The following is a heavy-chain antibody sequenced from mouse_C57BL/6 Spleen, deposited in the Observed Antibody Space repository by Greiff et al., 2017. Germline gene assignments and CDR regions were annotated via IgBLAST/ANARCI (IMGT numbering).Heavy chain of an antibody. Sequence: QVQLQQPGAELVRPGSSVKLSCKASGYTFTSYWMDWVKQRPGQGLEWIGNIYPSDSETHYNQKFKDKATLTVDKSSSTAYMQLSSLTSEDSAVDYCAREGTGRFAYWGQGTLVTVSA. J-gene: IGHJ3*01. V-gene: IGHV1-61*01. CDR2: IYPSDSET. CDR3: AREGTGRFAY. CDR1: GYTFTSYW. D-gene: IGHD4-1*01.